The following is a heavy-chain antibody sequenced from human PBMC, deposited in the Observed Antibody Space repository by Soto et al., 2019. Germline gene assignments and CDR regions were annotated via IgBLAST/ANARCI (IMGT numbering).Heavy chain of an antibody. V-gene: IGHV1-24*01. CDR1: GYTLTELS. D-gene: IGHD1-26*01. J-gene: IGHJ4*02. CDR2: FDPEDGET. Sequence: ASVKVSCKVSGYTLTELSMHWVRQAPGKGLEWMGGFDPEDGETIYAQKFQGRVTMTEDTSTDTAYMELSSLRSEDTAVYYCATDIFLSPRGATEYYFDYWGQGTLVTVSS. CDR3: ATDIFLSPRGATEYYFDY.